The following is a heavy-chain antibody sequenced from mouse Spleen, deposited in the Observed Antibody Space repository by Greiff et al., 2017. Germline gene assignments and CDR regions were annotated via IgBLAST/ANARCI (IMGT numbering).Heavy chain of an antibody. D-gene: IGHD3-1*01. Sequence: VKLVESGAELARPGASVKLSCKASGYTFTSYGISWVKQRTGQGLEWIGEIYPRSGNTYYNEKFKGKATLTADKSSSTAYMELRSLTSEDSAVYFCARLGLSMDYWGQGTSVTVSS. J-gene: IGHJ4*01. CDR3: ARLGLSMDY. CDR1: GYTFTSYG. CDR2: IYPRSGNT. V-gene: IGHV1-81*01.